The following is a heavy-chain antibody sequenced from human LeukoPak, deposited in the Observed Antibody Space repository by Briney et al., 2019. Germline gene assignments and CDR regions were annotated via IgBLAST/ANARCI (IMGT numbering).Heavy chain of an antibody. CDR2: ISWDSGSI. J-gene: IGHJ3*02. CDR3: AKEVTFGGVIALDGFDI. CDR1: GFTFDDYA. V-gene: IGHV3-9*01. D-gene: IGHD3-16*02. Sequence: PGGSLRLSCAASGFTFDDYAMHWVRQAPGKGLEWVSGISWDSGSIGYVGSVKGRFTISRDNAKNSLYLQMNSLRDEDTALYYCAKEVTFGGVIALDGFDIWGQGTMVTVSS.